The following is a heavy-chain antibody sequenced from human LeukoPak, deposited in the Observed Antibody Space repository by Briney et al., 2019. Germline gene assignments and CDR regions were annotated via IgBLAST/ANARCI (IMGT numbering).Heavy chain of an antibody. CDR1: GFTFSSYS. D-gene: IGHD2-15*01. Sequence: PGGSLRLSCAASGFTFSSYSMNWVRQAPGKGLEWVSYISSSSSTIYYADSVKGRFTISRDNAKNSLYLQMNSLRAEDTAVYYCARDGGYCSGGSCYFFYYYYYYMDVWGKGTTVTVSS. CDR3: ARDGGYCSGGSCYFFYYYYYYMDV. CDR2: ISSSSSTI. J-gene: IGHJ6*03. V-gene: IGHV3-48*01.